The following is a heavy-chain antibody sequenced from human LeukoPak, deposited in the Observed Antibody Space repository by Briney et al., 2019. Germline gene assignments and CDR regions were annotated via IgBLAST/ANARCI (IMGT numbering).Heavy chain of an antibody. CDR1: GFTFSSYG. CDR3: AKGGSYLRAFDI. CDR2: IRYDGSNK. V-gene: IGHV3-30*02. D-gene: IGHD1-26*01. J-gene: IGHJ3*02. Sequence: GGSLRLSCAASGFTFSSYGMHWVRQAPGKGLEWVAFIRYDGSNKYYADSVKGRFTISSDNSKNTLYLQMNSLRAEDTAVYYCAKGGSYLRAFDIWGQGTMVTVSS.